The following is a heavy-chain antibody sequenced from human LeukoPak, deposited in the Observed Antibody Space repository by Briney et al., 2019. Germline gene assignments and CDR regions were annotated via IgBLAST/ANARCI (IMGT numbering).Heavy chain of an antibody. Sequence: ASVKVSCKASGYTFTSYDINWVRQATGQGLEWMGWMNPNSGNTGYAQKFQGRVTMTRNISISTAYMELSSLRSEDTAVYYCARVGEYCSSTSCYPYYYYGMDVWGQGTTVTVSS. CDR3: ARVGEYCSSTSCYPYYYYGMDV. D-gene: IGHD2-2*01. CDR1: GYTFTSYD. CDR2: MNPNSGNT. J-gene: IGHJ6*02. V-gene: IGHV1-8*01.